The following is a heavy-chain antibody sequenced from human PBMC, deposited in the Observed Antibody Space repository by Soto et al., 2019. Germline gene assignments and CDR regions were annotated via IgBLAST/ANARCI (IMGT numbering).Heavy chain of an antibody. CDR3: ARVSRDGYNWGSFDY. J-gene: IGHJ4*02. V-gene: IGHV1-69*06. Sequence: QVQLVQSGAEVKKPGSSVQVSCRASGDSFNNYAVSWVRQAPGQGLEWMGGITPIFGTTNYAQKFQGRLTITADTSTSTAYMQLSSLRSEDTAVYYCARVSRDGYNWGSFDYWGQVTLVTVSS. D-gene: IGHD5-12*01. CDR1: GDSFNNYA. CDR2: ITPIFGTT.